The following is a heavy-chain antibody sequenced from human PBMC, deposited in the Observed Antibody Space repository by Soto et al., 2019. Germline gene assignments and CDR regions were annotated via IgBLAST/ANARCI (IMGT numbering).Heavy chain of an antibody. D-gene: IGHD3-22*01. Sequence: QLQLQESGPGLVKPSETLSLTCTVSGGSISSSSYYWGWIRQPPGKGLEWIGSIYYSGSTYYNPSLRSLVTISVDTSKNQCSLKLSSVTAADTAVYYCARRLYYDSSGFEGGGMDVWCQGTTVTVSS. V-gene: IGHV4-39*01. CDR1: GGSISSSSYY. CDR2: IYYSGST. J-gene: IGHJ6*02. CDR3: ARRLYYDSSGFEGGGMDV.